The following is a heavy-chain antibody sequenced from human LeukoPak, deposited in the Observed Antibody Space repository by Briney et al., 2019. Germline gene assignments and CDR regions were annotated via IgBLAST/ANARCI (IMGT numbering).Heavy chain of an antibody. Sequence: SETLSLTCAVYGGSFSGYYWSWIRQPPGKGLEWIGEINRSGSTNYNPSLKSRVTISVDTSKNQFSLKLSSVTAADTAVYYCARAPAPHAFDIWGQGTMVTVSS. J-gene: IGHJ3*02. CDR2: INRSGST. CDR1: GGSFSGYY. CDR3: ARAPAPHAFDI. V-gene: IGHV4-34*01.